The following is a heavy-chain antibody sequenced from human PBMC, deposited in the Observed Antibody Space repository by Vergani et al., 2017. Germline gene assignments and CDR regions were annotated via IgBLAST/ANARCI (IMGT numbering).Heavy chain of an antibody. Sequence: EVQLLESGGGLVQPGGSLRLSCAASGFTSSTYAMSWVRQAPGRGLEWVSGISFSGDNTYYADSVKGRFTISRDNSKNTLYLQMNSLRAEDTAVYYCAKDSLGVGYSYGGGMDVWGQGTTVTVSS. D-gene: IGHD5-18*01. J-gene: IGHJ6*02. V-gene: IGHV3-23*01. CDR2: ISFSGDNT. CDR3: AKDSLGVGYSYGGGMDV. CDR1: GFTSSTYA.